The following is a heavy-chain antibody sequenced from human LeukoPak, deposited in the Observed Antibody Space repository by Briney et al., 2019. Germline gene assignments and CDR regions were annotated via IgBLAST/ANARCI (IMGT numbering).Heavy chain of an antibody. CDR2: IRSKAYGGTT. CDR3: TRVLRFLEWLLLPYYYYGMDV. CDR1: GFTFGDYA. Sequence: GGSLRLSCTASGFTFGDYAMSWFRQAPGKGLEWVGFIRSKAYGGTTEYAASVKGRFTISRDDSKSIAYLQMTSLKTEDTAVYYCTRVLRFLEWLLLPYYYYGMDVWGQGTTVTVSS. D-gene: IGHD3-3*01. V-gene: IGHV3-49*03. J-gene: IGHJ6*02.